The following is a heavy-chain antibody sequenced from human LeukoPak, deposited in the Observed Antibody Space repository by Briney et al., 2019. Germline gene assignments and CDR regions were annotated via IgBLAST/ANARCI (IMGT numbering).Heavy chain of an antibody. CDR2: INWNGGST. V-gene: IGHV3-20*04. D-gene: IGHD3-3*01. Sequence: GGSLRLSCVASGFTFDDHDMSWVRQAPGKGLEWVSGINWNGGSTGYADSVKGRFTISRDNSKNTLYLQMNSLRAEDTAVYYFAKDHRITIFGVAGDWGQGTPVTVSS. CDR1: GFTFDDHD. CDR3: AKDHRITIFGVAGD. J-gene: IGHJ4*02.